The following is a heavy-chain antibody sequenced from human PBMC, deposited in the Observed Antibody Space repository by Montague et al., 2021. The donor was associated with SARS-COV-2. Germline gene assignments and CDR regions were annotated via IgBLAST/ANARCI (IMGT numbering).Heavy chain of an antibody. J-gene: IGHJ4*02. CDR3: ARREYSYGWGD. V-gene: IGHV4-39*01. CDR2: VDYSGNT. CDR1: GAPINGSTYY. D-gene: IGHD5-18*01. Sequence: SETLSLTCTVTGAPINGSTYYWGWIRQSPGKGLEWIASVDYSGNTYYXPSLKSRLTISVDTSKNQFSLKLNSVTAADTALYYCARREYSYGWGDWGQGTLVTVSS.